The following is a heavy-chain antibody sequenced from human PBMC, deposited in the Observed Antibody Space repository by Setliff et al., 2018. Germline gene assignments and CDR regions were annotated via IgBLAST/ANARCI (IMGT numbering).Heavy chain of an antibody. Sequence: ASVKVSCKASGYTFTDYFIHWVRQVPGQGPECMGWINPNSGTTNFAQKFQGRITVTSDTSINTAYMELRSLTSEDTAVYYCARSAIRGTTKKYYYYMDVWGKGTTVTVSS. J-gene: IGHJ6*03. CDR2: INPNSGTT. D-gene: IGHD1-7*01. V-gene: IGHV1-2*02. CDR3: ARSAIRGTTKKYYYYMDV. CDR1: GYTFTDYF.